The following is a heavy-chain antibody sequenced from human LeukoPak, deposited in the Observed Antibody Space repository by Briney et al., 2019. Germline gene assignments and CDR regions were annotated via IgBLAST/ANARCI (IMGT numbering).Heavy chain of an antibody. CDR1: GGSISSGGYY. CDR3: AVSSSYSSSWY. Sequence: SQTLSLTCTVSGGSISSGGYYWSWIRQPPGKGLEWIGYIYHSGSTYYNPSLKSRVTISVDTSKNQFSLKLSSVTAADTAVYYCAVSSSYSSSWYWGQGTLVTVSS. CDR2: IYHSGST. V-gene: IGHV4-30-2*01. D-gene: IGHD6-13*01. J-gene: IGHJ4*02.